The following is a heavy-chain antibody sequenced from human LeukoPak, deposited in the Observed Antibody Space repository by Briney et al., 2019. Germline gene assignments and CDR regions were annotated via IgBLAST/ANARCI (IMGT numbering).Heavy chain of an antibody. CDR1: GGSISSSSYY. CDR3: AGYSSSWYMSWFDP. J-gene: IGHJ5*02. Sequence: SETLSLTCTVSGGSISSSSYYWGWIRQPPGKGLEWIGSIYYSGSTYYNPSLKSRVTISVDTSKNQFSLKLSSVTAADTAVYYCAGYSSSWYMSWFDPWGQGTLVTVSS. V-gene: IGHV4-39*07. D-gene: IGHD6-13*01. CDR2: IYYSGST.